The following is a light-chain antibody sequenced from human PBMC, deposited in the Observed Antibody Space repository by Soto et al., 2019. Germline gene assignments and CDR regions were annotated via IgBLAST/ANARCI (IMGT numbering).Light chain of an antibody. CDR2: KVS. CDR1: QSMRGY. Sequence: DIQMTQSPSTLSASVGDRVTISCRASQSMRGYLAWYQQKPGKAPKLLIYKVSNLDNGVPPRFSGAGSGTEFTLSISALHPDDFATYYCQNYDTYPYTFGQGTKLEIK. CDR3: QNYDTYPYT. J-gene: IGKJ2*01. V-gene: IGKV1-5*03.